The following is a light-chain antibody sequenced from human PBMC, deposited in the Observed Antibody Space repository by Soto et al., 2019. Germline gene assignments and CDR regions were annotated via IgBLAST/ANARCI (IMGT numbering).Light chain of an antibody. CDR1: QTISSW. Sequence: DIQMTQSPSTLSGSVGDRVTITCRASQTISSWLAWYKQKPGKAPKLLIYKASTLKSGVPSRFSGSGSGTEFTLTISSLRPDDFATYYCQHYNSYSEAFGQGTKVDI. CDR3: QHYNSYSEA. V-gene: IGKV1-5*03. CDR2: KAS. J-gene: IGKJ1*01.